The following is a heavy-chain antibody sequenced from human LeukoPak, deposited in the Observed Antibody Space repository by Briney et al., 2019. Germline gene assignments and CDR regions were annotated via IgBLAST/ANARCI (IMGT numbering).Heavy chain of an antibody. CDR2: ISSSSSYI. D-gene: IGHD3-10*01. Sequence: GGSLRLSCAASGFTFSSYSMNWVRQAPGKGLEWVSSISSSSSYIYYADSVKGRFTISRDNAKNSLYLQMNSLRAEDTAVYYCAGDGRSVYVHAFDIWGQGTMVTVSS. CDR1: GFTFSSYS. CDR3: AGDGRSVYVHAFDI. J-gene: IGHJ3*02. V-gene: IGHV3-21*01.